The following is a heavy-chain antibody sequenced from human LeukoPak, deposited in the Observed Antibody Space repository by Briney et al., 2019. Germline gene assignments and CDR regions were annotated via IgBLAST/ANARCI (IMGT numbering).Heavy chain of an antibody. V-gene: IGHV1-46*01. CDR2: VNPSGGST. CDR1: GYTFTSYY. CDR3: ARAIYYYGSGIHWFDP. J-gene: IGHJ5*02. Sequence: ASVKVSCKASGYTFTSYYMHWVRQAPGQGLEWMGIVNPSGGSTSYAQKFQGRVTMTRDTSTSTVYMELSSLRSEDTAVYYCARAIYYYGSGIHWFDPWGQGTLVTVSS. D-gene: IGHD3-10*01.